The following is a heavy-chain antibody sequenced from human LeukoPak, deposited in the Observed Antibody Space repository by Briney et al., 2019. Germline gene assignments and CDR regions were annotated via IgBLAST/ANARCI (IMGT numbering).Heavy chain of an antibody. J-gene: IGHJ4*02. D-gene: IGHD3-3*01. CDR3: AKEGSIFGVVIRPYYFDY. Sequence: GRSLRPSCAASGFTFSSYGMHWVRQAPGKGLEWVAVISYDGSNKYYADSVKGRFTISRDNSKNTLYLQMNSLRAEDTAVYYCAKEGSIFGVVIRPYYFDYWGQGTLVTVSS. CDR2: ISYDGSNK. CDR1: GFTFSSYG. V-gene: IGHV3-30*18.